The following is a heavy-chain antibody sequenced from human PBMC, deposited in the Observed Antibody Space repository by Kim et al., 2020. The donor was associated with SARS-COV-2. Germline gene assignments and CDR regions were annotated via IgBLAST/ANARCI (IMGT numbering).Heavy chain of an antibody. D-gene: IGHD2-15*01. V-gene: IGHV3-48*03. CDR3: ARLRDIQFDY. CDR2: TT. J-gene: IGHJ4*02. Sequence: TTYYAESVKGRLTISRDTAKNTLYLQMSSLKAEDTAVYYCARLRDIQFDYWGQGSVVTVSS.